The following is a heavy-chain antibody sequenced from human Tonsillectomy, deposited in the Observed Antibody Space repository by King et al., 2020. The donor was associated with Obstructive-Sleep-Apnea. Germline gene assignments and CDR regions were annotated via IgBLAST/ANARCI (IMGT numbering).Heavy chain of an antibody. J-gene: IGHJ6*02. CDR1: GFTFSNYS. V-gene: IGHV3-21*01. Sequence: VQLVESGGGLVRPGGSLRLSCAASGFTFSNYSMNWVRQAPGKGLEWVSSISSKSSYRHYADSVKGRFTISRDNAKNSLYLEMKGLRAEDTAVYYCARAPSHYYTMDVWGQGTTVTVSS. CDR3: ARAPSHYYTMDV. D-gene: IGHD3-3*01. CDR2: ISSKSSYR.